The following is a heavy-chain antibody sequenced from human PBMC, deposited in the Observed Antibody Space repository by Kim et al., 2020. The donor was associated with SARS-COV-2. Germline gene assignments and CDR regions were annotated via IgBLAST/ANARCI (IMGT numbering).Heavy chain of an antibody. V-gene: IGHV1-2*06. CDR1: GYTFTGYY. CDR2: INPNSGGT. Sequence: ASVTVSCKASGYTFTGYYMHWVRQAPGQGLEWMGRINPNSGGTNYAQKFQGRVTMTRDTSISTAYMELSRLRSDDTAVYYCARGPPRAYFDWLDDYWGQGTLVTVSS. J-gene: IGHJ4*02. CDR3: ARGPPRAYFDWLDDY. D-gene: IGHD3-9*01.